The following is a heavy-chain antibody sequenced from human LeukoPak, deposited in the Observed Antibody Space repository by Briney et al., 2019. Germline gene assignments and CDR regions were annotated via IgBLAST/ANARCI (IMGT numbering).Heavy chain of an antibody. Sequence: GASVKVSCKASGGTFSSYTISWVRQAPGQGLEWMGRIIPILGIANYAQKFQGRVTITADKSTSTAYMELSSLRSEDTAVYYCARDSRYCSSTSCTRDDYWGQETLVTVSS. J-gene: IGHJ4*02. CDR2: IIPILGIA. V-gene: IGHV1-69*04. D-gene: IGHD2-2*01. CDR3: ARDSRYCSSTSCTRDDY. CDR1: GGTFSSYT.